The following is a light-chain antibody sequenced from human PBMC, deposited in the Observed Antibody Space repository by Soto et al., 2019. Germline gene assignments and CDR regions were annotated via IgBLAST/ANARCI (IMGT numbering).Light chain of an antibody. J-gene: IGKJ4*01. CDR3: QQYDNLPAT. V-gene: IGKV1-33*01. CDR2: DAS. CDR1: QDIRNY. Sequence: DIQMTQSPSSLSASVGDRVTITCQASQDIRNYLNWYQQKPGKAPKLLIYDASNLETGVPSRFSGSGSGTDFTFTISSLQPEDIETYYCQQYDNLPATFGGGTKVEIK.